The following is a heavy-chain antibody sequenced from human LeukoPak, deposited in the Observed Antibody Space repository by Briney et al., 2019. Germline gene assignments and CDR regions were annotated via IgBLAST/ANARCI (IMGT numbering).Heavy chain of an antibody. CDR2: INPNSGGT. Sequence: VASVKVSCKASGYTFTGYYMHWVRQAPGQGLEWMGRINPNSGGTNYAQKFQGRVTMTRDTSISTAYMELSRLRSDDTAVYYCARDTKSDYGDYVAAFDIWGQGTMVTVSS. V-gene: IGHV1-2*06. CDR3: ARDTKSDYGDYVAAFDI. CDR1: GYTFTGYY. J-gene: IGHJ3*02. D-gene: IGHD4-17*01.